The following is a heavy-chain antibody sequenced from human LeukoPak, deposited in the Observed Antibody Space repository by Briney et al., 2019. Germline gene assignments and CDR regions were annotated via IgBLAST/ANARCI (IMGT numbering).Heavy chain of an antibody. D-gene: IGHD5-12*01. CDR2: IYPGDSDT. CDR3: ARRNVVATRGGPFDY. CDR1: GYRFNDYW. Sequence: GESLKISCEASGYRFNDYWIAWVRQMPGKGLEWMGIIYPGDSDTRYSPSFQGQVTFSADKSISTAYLQWSSLKASDTAMYYCARRNVVATRGGPFDYWGQGTLVTVSS. J-gene: IGHJ4*02. V-gene: IGHV5-51*01.